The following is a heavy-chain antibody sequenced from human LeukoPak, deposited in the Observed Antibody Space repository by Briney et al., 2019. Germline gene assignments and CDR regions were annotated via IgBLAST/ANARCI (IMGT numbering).Heavy chain of an antibody. J-gene: IGHJ4*02. CDR1: GGSMSLYY. CDR2: FYDARSP. Sequence: PSETLSLTCTVSGGSMSLYYWSWIRQPPGKGLEWIGYFYDARSPKYNPALERRVNISVDMSRNQFSLNLTSVTAADTAGYYCARGRGSLTYWGQGTLATVSS. CDR3: ARGRGSLTY. D-gene: IGHD3-10*01. V-gene: IGHV4-59*01.